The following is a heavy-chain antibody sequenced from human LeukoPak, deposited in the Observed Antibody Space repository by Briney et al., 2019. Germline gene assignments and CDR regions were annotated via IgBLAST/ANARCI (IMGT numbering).Heavy chain of an antibody. CDR1: GFTFSSYS. CDR2: ISTSGTII. D-gene: IGHD3-16*01. J-gene: IGHJ4*02. V-gene: IGHV3-48*02. Sequence: GGSLRLSCAASGFTFSSYSMNWVRQAPGKGLEWVSYISTSGTIIYYLDSVKGRFTISRDNAKNSLFLQMNSLRDEVTAGYYCARPHQDYVWGSPDFWGQGTLVTVSS. CDR3: ARPHQDYVWGSPDF.